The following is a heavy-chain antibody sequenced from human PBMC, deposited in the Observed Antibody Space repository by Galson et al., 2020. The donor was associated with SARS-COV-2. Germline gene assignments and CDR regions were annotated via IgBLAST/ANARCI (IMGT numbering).Heavy chain of an antibody. V-gene: IGHV4-31*03. Sequence: SETLSLTCTVSGGSISSGGYYWSWIRQHPGQGLEWIGYIYYSGSTYYNPSLKSRVTIAVDTSKNQFSLKRSSVTAADTAVYYCARAFEAYGMDVWGQGTTVTVSS. CDR3: ARAFEAYGMDV. J-gene: IGHJ6*02. CDR1: GGSISSGGYY. CDR2: IYYSGST.